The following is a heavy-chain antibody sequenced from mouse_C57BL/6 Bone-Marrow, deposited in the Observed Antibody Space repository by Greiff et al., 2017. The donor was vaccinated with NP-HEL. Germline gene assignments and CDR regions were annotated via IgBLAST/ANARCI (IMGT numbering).Heavy chain of an antibody. Sequence: VQLQQSGPGLVQPSQSLSITCTVSGFSLTSYGVHWVRQSPGKGLEWLGVIWRGGSTDYNAAFMSRLSITKDNSKSQVFFKMNSLQADDTAIYYCAKTHDVYFVGFAYWGQGTLVTVSA. CDR1: GFSLTSYG. J-gene: IGHJ3*01. CDR3: AKTHDVYFVGFAY. V-gene: IGHV2-5*01. CDR2: IWRGGST. D-gene: IGHD2-3*01.